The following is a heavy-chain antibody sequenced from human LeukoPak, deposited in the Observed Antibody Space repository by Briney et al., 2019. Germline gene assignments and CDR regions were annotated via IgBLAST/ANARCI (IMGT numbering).Heavy chain of an antibody. D-gene: IGHD2-15*01. CDR1: GYTFTSYA. V-gene: IGHV1-3*01. Sequence: ASVKVSCKASGYTFTSYAMHWVRQAPGQRLEWMGWINAGNGNTKYSQKFQGRVTITRDTSASTAHMELSSLRSEDTAVYYCAIATRVVVVAATRGWFDPWGQGTLVTVSS. CDR2: INAGNGNT. CDR3: AIATRVVVVAATRGWFDP. J-gene: IGHJ5*02.